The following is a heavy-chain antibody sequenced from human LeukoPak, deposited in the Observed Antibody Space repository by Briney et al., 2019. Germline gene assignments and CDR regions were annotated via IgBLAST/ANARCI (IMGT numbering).Heavy chain of an antibody. CDR3: ARMGTSRPFGVVNYYFDY. CDR2: ISAYNGNT. CDR1: GYTFTSYG. V-gene: IGHV1-18*01. D-gene: IGHD3-3*01. J-gene: IGHJ4*02. Sequence: ASVKVSCKASGYTFTSYGISWVRQAPGQGLEWMGWISAYNGNTNYAQKFQGRVTITTDESTSTAYMELSSLRSEDTAVYYCARMGTSRPFGVVNYYFDYWGQGTLVTVSS.